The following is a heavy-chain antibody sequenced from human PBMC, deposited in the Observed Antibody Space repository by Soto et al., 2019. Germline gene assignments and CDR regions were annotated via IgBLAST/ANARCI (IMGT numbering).Heavy chain of an antibody. CDR3: VSVSGSYYYDS. CDR1: GFTFTKFG. V-gene: IGHV3-33*01. Sequence: QMQLVESGGGVVQPGGSLRLSCAASGFTFTKFGMHWVRQAPGKGLEWVAIIWYDGSHKYYADSVKGRFTISRDNSKNTVSLHMDSLGAEDTAMYYCVSVSGSYYYDSWGQGTLVTVSS. J-gene: IGHJ4*02. CDR2: IWYDGSHK. D-gene: IGHD3-10*01.